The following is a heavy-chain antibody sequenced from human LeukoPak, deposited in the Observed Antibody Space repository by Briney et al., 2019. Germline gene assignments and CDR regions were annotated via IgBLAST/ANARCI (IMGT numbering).Heavy chain of an antibody. Sequence: SVKVSCKASGGTFSSYAISWVRQAPGQGLERMGRIIPIFGTANYAQKFQGRVTITTDESTSTAYMELSSLRSEDTAVYYCARAETYYDFWSGPNAFDIWGQGTMVTVSS. CDR2: IIPIFGTA. CDR1: GGTFSSYA. J-gene: IGHJ3*02. CDR3: ARAETYYDFWSGPNAFDI. D-gene: IGHD3-3*01. V-gene: IGHV1-69*05.